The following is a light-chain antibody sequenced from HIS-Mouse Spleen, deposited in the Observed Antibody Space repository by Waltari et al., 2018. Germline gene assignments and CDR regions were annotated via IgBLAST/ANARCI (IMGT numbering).Light chain of an antibody. Sequence: SYELTQPPSVSVSPGQTARITCSGDALPKQYAYWYQQKPGKAPVLVIYKDSERPSGIPERFSGSSSGTTVTLTISGVQAEDEADYYCQSADSSGTYSVVFGGGTKLTVL. J-gene: IGLJ2*01. CDR3: QSADSSGTYSVV. CDR1: ALPKQY. CDR2: KDS. V-gene: IGLV3-25*03.